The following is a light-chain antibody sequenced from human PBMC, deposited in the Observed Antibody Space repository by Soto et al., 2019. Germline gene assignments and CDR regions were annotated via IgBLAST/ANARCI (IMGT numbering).Light chain of an antibody. CDR3: ATWDDSQNWYWV. CDR1: GSNIGSNF. CDR2: GDH. Sequence: QAVVIQPPSASGTPGQRVTISCSGSGSNIGSNFVNWYQQVPGTAPKLLVYGDHLRLSGVPDRFSASKSGTSASLAISGLQSEDEAQYYCATWDDSQNWYWVFGGGTKLTVL. J-gene: IGLJ3*02. V-gene: IGLV1-44*01.